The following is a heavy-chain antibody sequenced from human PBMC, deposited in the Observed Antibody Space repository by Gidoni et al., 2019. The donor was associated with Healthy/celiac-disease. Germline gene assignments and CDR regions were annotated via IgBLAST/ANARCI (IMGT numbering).Heavy chain of an antibody. V-gene: IGHV3-13*04. CDR1: GFTFSSYD. D-gene: IGHD3-16*01. CDR3: ARGTSGSYGFDY. CDR2: IGTAGDT. J-gene: IGHJ4*02. Sequence: EVQLVESGGGLVQPGGSLRLSCAASGFTFSSYDMPWVRQATGKGLEWVSAIGTAGDTYYPGSVKGRFTISRENAKNSLYLQMNSLRAGDTAVYYCARGTSGSYGFDYWGQGTLVTVSS.